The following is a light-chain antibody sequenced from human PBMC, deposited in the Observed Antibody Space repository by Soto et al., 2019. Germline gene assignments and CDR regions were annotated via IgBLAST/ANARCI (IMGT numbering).Light chain of an antibody. CDR1: KNDVGFYDF. J-gene: IGLJ1*01. CDR3: KSYAGSNTYV. Sequence: QSVLTQPPSASGSPGQSVTISCTGTKNDVGFYDFVSWYQHHPGKAPRLIIYEVVQRPSGVADGFSGGTPGNTASLTVSGLQAADQPDYFCKSYAGSNTYVFGSGTKVTGL. V-gene: IGLV2-8*01. CDR2: EVV.